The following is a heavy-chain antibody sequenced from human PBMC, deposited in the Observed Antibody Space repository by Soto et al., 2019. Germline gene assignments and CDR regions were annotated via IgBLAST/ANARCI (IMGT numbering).Heavy chain of an antibody. D-gene: IGHD3-3*01. CDR1: GGSFSGYY. CDR3: ARGRQVRITIFGVVPRYYYMAV. V-gene: IGHV4-34*01. CDR2: INHSGST. Sequence: SETLSLTCAVYGGSFSGYYWSWIRQPPGKGLEWIGEINHSGSTNYNPSLKSRVTISVDTSKNQFSLKLSSVTAADTAVYYCARGRQVRITIFGVVPRYYYMAVWGKGTTVTVSS. J-gene: IGHJ6*03.